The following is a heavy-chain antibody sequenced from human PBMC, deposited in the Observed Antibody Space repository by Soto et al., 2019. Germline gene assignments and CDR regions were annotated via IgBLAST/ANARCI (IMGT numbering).Heavy chain of an antibody. J-gene: IGHJ4*02. V-gene: IGHV1-3*01. CDR1: GYTFTSYA. CDR2: INAGNGNT. Sequence: ASVKVSCKASGYTFTSYAMHWVRQAPGQRLEWMGWINAGNGNTKYSQKFQGRVTITRDTSASTAYMELSSLRSEDKAVYYCARDGAAAGFNFDYWGQGTLVTVSS. CDR3: ARDGAAAGFNFDY. D-gene: IGHD6-13*01.